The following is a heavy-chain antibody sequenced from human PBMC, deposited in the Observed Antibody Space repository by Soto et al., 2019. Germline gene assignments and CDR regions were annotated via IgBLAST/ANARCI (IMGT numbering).Heavy chain of an antibody. J-gene: IGHJ3*02. CDR3: ARAMGRSSWYGSIAFDI. Sequence: SETLSLTCTVSGGSISSYYWSWLRQPPGKGLEWIGYIYYSGSTNYNPSLKSRVTISVDTSKNQFSLKLSSVTAADTAVYYCARAMGRSSWYGSIAFDIWGQGTMVTVSS. CDR2: IYYSGST. V-gene: IGHV4-59*12. D-gene: IGHD6-13*01. CDR1: GGSISSYY.